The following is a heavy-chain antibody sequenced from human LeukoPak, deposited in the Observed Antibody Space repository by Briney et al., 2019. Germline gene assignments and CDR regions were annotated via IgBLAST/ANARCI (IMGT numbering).Heavy chain of an antibody. V-gene: IGHV4-31*03. J-gene: IGHJ4*02. CDR3: ARERGSSFDY. CDR2: IYYSGNT. D-gene: IGHD1-26*01. CDR1: GGSISSGGYY. Sequence: PSQTLSLTCTVSGGSISSGGYYWSRIRQHPWKGLEWIGYIYYSGNTYYNPSLKSRVTISVDTSKNQFSLKLSSVTAADTAVYYCARERGSSFDYWGQGTLVTVSS.